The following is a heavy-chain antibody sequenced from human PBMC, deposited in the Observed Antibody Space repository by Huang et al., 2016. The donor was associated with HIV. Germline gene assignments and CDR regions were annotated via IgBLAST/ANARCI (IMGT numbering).Heavy chain of an antibody. V-gene: IGHV1-69*13. D-gene: IGHD2-15*01. CDR2: IIPPLGTT. CDR3: ARVSRATAAGFAFDI. CDR1: ADTFSSYA. Sequence: QVQLVQSGAEVKKPGSSVKVSCKASADTFSSYAITWVRKAPGQGLEWMGGIIPPLGTTDYAQKFQDRVTITADESTNTAYMELSSLRSEDTAVYYCARVSRATAAGFAFDIWGQGTMVTVSS. J-gene: IGHJ3*02.